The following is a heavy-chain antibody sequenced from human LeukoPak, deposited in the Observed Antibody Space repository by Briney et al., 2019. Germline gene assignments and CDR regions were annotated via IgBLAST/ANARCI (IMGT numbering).Heavy chain of an antibody. V-gene: IGHV4-34*01. CDR2: ISHSGST. D-gene: IGHD3-22*01. Sequence: PSETLSLTCAVYGGSFSGYYWSWIRQPPGKGLEWIGEISHSGSTNYNPSLKSRVTISVDTSKNQFSLKLSSVTAADTAVYYCARGRWYYYDSSGYRFDYWGQGTLVTVSS. J-gene: IGHJ4*02. CDR1: GGSFSGYY. CDR3: ARGRWYYYDSSGYRFDY.